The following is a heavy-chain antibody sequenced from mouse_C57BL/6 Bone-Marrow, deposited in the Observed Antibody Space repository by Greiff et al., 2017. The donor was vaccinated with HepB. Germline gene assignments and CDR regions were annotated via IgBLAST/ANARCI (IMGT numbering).Heavy chain of an antibody. V-gene: IGHV1-81*01. CDR2: IYPRSGNT. Sequence: QVQLQQSGAELARPGASVKLSCKASGYTFTSYGISWVKQRTGQGLEWIGEIYPRSGNTYYNEKFKGKATLTADKSSSTAYMELRSLTSEDSAVYFCARLGDSLYYFDYWGQGTTLTVSS. J-gene: IGHJ2*01. CDR3: ARLGDSLYYFDY. CDR1: GYTFTSYG. D-gene: IGHD3-3*01.